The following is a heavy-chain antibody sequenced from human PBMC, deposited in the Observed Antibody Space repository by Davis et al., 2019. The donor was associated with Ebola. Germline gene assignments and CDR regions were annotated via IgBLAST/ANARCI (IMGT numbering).Heavy chain of an antibody. CDR3: ARHAGIEWFREFQSSYFAS. J-gene: IGHJ4*02. D-gene: IGHD3-10*01. CDR1: GGSFSDYY. V-gene: IGHV4-34*01. CDR2: IYNSGTT. Sequence: MPSETLSLTCAVYGGSFSDYYWSWIRQPPGKGLEWIGSIYNSGTTHYNPSLKSRVTMSVDTSKNQFSLNLPSVTAADTAVYFCARHAGIEWFREFQSSYFASWGQGSLVTVSS.